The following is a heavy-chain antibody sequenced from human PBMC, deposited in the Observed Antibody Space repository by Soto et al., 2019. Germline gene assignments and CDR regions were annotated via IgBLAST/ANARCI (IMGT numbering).Heavy chain of an antibody. Sequence: EVQLLESGGGLVQPGGSLRLSCAASGFTFSSYAMSWVRQAPGKGLEWVSAISGSGGSTYYADSVKGRFTISRDNSKNPLYLQMNSLRAEDTAVYYCAKSPAVLLWFGAPWVDVYYFDYWGQGTLVTVSS. V-gene: IGHV3-23*01. CDR1: GFTFSSYA. CDR2: ISGSGGST. J-gene: IGHJ4*02. CDR3: AKSPAVLLWFGAPWVDVYYFDY. D-gene: IGHD3-10*01.